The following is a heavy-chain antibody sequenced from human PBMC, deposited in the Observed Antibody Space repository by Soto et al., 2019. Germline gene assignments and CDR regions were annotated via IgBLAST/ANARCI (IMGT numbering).Heavy chain of an antibody. CDR1: GYPFTHYG. Sequence: ASVKVSCKSSGYPFTHYGITWVRQAPGQGLEWMGWISPFNGNTNYGQTLQGRVTLTTDTSTSTVYMELRSLRSDDTAVYYCARDSPPVDYWGQGTLVTVSS. J-gene: IGHJ4*02. V-gene: IGHV1-18*01. CDR3: ARDSPPVDY. CDR2: ISPFNGNT.